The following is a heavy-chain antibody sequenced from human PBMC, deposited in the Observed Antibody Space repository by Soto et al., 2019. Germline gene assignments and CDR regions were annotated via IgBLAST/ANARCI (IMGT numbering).Heavy chain of an antibody. Sequence: EVQLVESGGDLVQPGGSLRLSCAATGFTFGSSWMSWVRQAPGKGLEWVANIKEDGSEKYYVDSVKGLFTISRDNAKNSLSLQINSLRAEDTGLYYCARFVSAIDYWGQGTLVTVSS. D-gene: IGHD2-21*02. V-gene: IGHV3-7*01. CDR1: GFTFGSSW. CDR2: IKEDGSEK. J-gene: IGHJ4*02. CDR3: ARFVSAIDY.